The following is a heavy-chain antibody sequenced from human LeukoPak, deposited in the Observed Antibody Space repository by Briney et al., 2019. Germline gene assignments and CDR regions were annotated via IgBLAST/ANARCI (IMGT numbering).Heavy chain of an antibody. CDR3: ARRKLDSGSYYFDH. CDR2: ISSASSSI. J-gene: IGHJ4*02. Sequence: GGSLRLSCAASGDTFSSYFMHWVRQAPGKGLEWISYISSASSSIHYAASVKGRFTISRDNGNNSLYLQMNSLRAEDTAVYYCARRKLDSGSYYFDHWGQGTPVTVSS. V-gene: IGHV3-48*01. D-gene: IGHD1-26*01. CDR1: GDTFSSYF.